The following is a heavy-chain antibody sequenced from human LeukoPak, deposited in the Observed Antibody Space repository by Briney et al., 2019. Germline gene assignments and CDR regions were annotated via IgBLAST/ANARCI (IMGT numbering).Heavy chain of an antibody. J-gene: IGHJ4*02. D-gene: IGHD2-21*02. V-gene: IGHV5-51*03. CDR2: IYPGDSDT. CDR3: ARLGPPNCGGDCYSDY. Sequence: KPGESLKISCKGSGYNFTTYWIGWVRQLPGKGLEWMAMIYPGDSDTRYSPSFQGQVTISADKSIRTAYLQWSSLRASDTAMYYCARLGPPNCGGDCYSDYWGQGTLSTASS. CDR1: GYNFTTYW.